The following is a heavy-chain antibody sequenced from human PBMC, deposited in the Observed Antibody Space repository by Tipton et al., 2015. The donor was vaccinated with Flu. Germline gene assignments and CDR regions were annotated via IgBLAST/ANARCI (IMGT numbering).Heavy chain of an antibody. CDR1: CYSISSGYY. CDR3: ARGTTYYDILTGYYPLDAFDI. Sequence: TLSLTCAVSCYSISSGYYWGWIRQPPGKGLEWIGSIYHSGSTYYNPSLKRRVTISVDTSKNQFSLKLSSVTAADTAVYYCARGTTYYDILTGYYPLDAFDIWGQGTMVTVPS. CDR2: IYHSGST. J-gene: IGHJ3*02. V-gene: IGHV4-38-2*01. D-gene: IGHD3-9*01.